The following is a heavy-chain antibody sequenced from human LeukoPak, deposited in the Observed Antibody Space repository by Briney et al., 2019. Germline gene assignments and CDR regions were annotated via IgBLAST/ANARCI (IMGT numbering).Heavy chain of an antibody. CDR3: ARSKVVVAAVDY. Sequence: GRSLRLSCAASGFTFSSYAMHWVRRAPGKGLWWVAVISYDGSNKYYADSVKGRFTISRDNSKNTLYLQMNSLRAEDTAVYYCARSKVVVAAVDYWGQGTLVTVSS. V-gene: IGHV3-30-3*01. J-gene: IGHJ4*02. CDR1: GFTFSSYA. D-gene: IGHD2-15*01. CDR2: ISYDGSNK.